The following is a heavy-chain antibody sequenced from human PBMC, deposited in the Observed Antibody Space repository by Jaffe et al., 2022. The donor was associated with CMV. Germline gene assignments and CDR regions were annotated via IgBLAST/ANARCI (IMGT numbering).Heavy chain of an antibody. CDR2: ISGSGGST. J-gene: IGHJ4*02. Sequence: EVQLLESGGGLVQPGGSLRLSCAASGFTFSRYAMSWVRQAPGKGLEWVSAISGSGGSTYYADSVKGRFTISRDNSKNTLYLQMNSLRAEDTAVYYCAKANYDDRSGYVYYFGYWGQGTLVTVSS. CDR3: AKANYDDRSGYVYYFGY. V-gene: IGHV3-23*01. D-gene: IGHD3-22*01. CDR1: GFTFSRYA.